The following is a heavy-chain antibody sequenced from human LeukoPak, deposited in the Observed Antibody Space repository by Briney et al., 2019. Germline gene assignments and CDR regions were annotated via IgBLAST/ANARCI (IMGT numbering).Heavy chain of an antibody. CDR3: AKDKGVPAASDAFDI. CDR2: ISWNSGSM. CDR1: GFTFDDYA. D-gene: IGHD2-2*01. V-gene: IGHV3-9*01. J-gene: IGHJ3*02. Sequence: PGGSLRLSCAASGFTFDDYAMHWVRQAPGKGLEWVSGISWNSGSMGYADSVKGRFTISRDNAKNSLYLQMNSLRAEDTALYYCAKDKGVPAASDAFDIWGQGTMVTVSS.